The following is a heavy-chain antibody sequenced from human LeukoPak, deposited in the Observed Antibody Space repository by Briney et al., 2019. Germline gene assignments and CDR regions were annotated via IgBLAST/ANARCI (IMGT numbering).Heavy chain of an antibody. CDR2: IWYDGINK. CDR1: GFTFSNYG. D-gene: IGHD3-16*01. Sequence: GGSLRLSCAASGFTFSNYGMHWVRQAPGKGLEGVAVIWYDGINKYYADSVKGRFTISRDNSKNTLFLQMNSLRAEDTAIYYCAKRGEVANYQYMDVWGKGTTVTVSS. CDR3: AKRGEVANYQYMDV. J-gene: IGHJ6*03. V-gene: IGHV3-33*06.